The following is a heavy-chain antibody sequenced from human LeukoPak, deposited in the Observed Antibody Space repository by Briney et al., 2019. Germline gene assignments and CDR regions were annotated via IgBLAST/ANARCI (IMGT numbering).Heavy chain of an antibody. V-gene: IGHV4-34*01. Sequence: KPSETLSLTCAVYGGSFSGYYWSWIRQPPGKGLEWIGEINHSGSANYNPSLKSRVTISVDTSKNQFSLKLSSVTAADTAMYYCARHGYGVTSYYYGVTVWGQGTTVTVSS. J-gene: IGHJ6*02. D-gene: IGHD5/OR15-5a*01. CDR2: INHSGSA. CDR1: GGSFSGYY. CDR3: ARHGYGVTSYYYGVTV.